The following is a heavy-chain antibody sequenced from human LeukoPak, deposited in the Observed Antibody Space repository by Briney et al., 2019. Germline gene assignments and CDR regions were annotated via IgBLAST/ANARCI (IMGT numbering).Heavy chain of an antibody. Sequence: GGSLRLSCAASGFIFSSYWMHWVRQAPGKGLVWVSRINSDGSNTTYADSVKGRFTISRDNAKNTLYLQMNSLRAEDTAVYYCVRFGELHYYYMDVWGKGTTVTIPS. CDR3: VRFGELHYYYMDV. J-gene: IGHJ6*03. CDR1: GFIFSSYW. CDR2: INSDGSNT. V-gene: IGHV3-74*01. D-gene: IGHD3-10*01.